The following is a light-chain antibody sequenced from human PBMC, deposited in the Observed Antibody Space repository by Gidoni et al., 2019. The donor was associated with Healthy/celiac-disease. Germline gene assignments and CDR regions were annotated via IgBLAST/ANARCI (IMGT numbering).Light chain of an antibody. CDR3: QQRSNWPMYT. CDR1: QSVSSY. Sequence: DIVLTQSPATLSLSPGERATRSCRASQSVSSYLAWYQQKPGQAPRLLIYDASNRATGIPARFSGSGSGTDFTLTISSLEPEDFAVYYCQQRSNWPMYTFGQGTKLEIK. V-gene: IGKV3-11*01. CDR2: DAS. J-gene: IGKJ2*01.